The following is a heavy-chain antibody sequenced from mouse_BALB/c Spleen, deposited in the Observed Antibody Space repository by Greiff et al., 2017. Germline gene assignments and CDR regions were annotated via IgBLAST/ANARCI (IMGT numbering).Heavy chain of an antibody. CDR2: ISSGSSTI. V-gene: IGHV5-17*02. CDR3: ARGKYGNFYYAMDY. J-gene: IGHJ4*01. D-gene: IGHD2-10*02. CDR1: GFTFSSFG. Sequence: EVKVVESGGGLVQPGGSRKLSCAASGFTFSSFGMHWVRQAPEKGLEWVAYISSGSSTIYYADTVKGRFTISRDNPKNTLFLQMTSLRSEDTAMYYCARGKYGNFYYAMDYWGQGTSVTVSS.